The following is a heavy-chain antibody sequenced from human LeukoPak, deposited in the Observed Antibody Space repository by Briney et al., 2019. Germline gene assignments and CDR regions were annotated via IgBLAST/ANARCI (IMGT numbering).Heavy chain of an antibody. J-gene: IGHJ5*02. Sequence: PPETLSLTCTVSGFSISSDYYWGWIRQPPGKGLEWLGSVSHSGITYYNSSLNSRVTISVDTSKNHFSLTVNSVTAADTAVYYCARLVIPWGQGILVTVSS. V-gene: IGHV4-38-2*02. CDR3: ARLVIP. CDR2: VSHSGIT. D-gene: IGHD3-10*01. CDR1: GFSISSDYY.